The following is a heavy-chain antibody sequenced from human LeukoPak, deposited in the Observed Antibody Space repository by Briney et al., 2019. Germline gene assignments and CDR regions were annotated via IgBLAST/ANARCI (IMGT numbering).Heavy chain of an antibody. D-gene: IGHD4-23*01. Sequence: GGSLRLSCAVSGFTVSDNHVSWVRQAPGKGPEWVSVIYNSGDTYYADSVKSRFTISRHNSKNTVYLQMTSLRAEDTAVYYCAGWGGNSNWGPGTLVTVSS. CDR3: AGWGGNSN. CDR1: GFTVSDNH. J-gene: IGHJ4*02. CDR2: IYNSGDT. V-gene: IGHV3-53*04.